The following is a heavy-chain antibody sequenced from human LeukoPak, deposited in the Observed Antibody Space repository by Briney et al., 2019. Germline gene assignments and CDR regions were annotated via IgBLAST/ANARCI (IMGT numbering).Heavy chain of an antibody. J-gene: IGHJ5*02. V-gene: IGHV1-18*01. CDR3: ARKPGYCSGGSCYRVLGWFDP. CDR1: GYTFTSSG. Sequence: GASVKVSCKASGYTFTSSGISWVRQAPGQGLEWMGWISAYNGNTNYAQKLQGRVTMTTDTSTSTAYMELRSLRSDDTAVYYCARKPGYCSGGSCYRVLGWFDPWGQGTLVTVSS. CDR2: ISAYNGNT. D-gene: IGHD2-15*01.